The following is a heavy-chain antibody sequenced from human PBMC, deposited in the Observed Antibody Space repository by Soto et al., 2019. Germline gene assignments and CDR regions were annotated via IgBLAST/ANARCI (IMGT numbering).Heavy chain of an antibody. J-gene: IGHJ6*02. V-gene: IGHV5-51*01. CDR2: IYPGDSDT. CDR3: ARRSGSYPYYYGMDV. CDR1: GYSFTNYW. D-gene: IGHD1-26*01. Sequence: PGESLKISCKGSGYSFTNYWIGWVRQMPGKGLEWMGIIYPGDSDTRYSPSFQGQVTISADKSISTAYVQWSSLKASDSAMYYCARRSGSYPYYYGMDVWGQGTTVTVS.